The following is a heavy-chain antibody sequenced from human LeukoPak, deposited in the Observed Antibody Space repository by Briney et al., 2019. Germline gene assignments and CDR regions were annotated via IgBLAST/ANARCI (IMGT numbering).Heavy chain of an antibody. V-gene: IGHV3-9*01. D-gene: IGHD5-18*01. Sequence: GGSLRLSCAASGFTFDDYAMHWVRQAPGKGLEWVSGISWNSGSIGYADSVKGRFTISRDNAKNSLYLQMNSLRAEDTALYYCATDGGRVRPAMLDYWGQGTLVTVSS. CDR3: ATDGGRVRPAMLDY. J-gene: IGHJ4*02. CDR1: GFTFDDYA. CDR2: ISWNSGSI.